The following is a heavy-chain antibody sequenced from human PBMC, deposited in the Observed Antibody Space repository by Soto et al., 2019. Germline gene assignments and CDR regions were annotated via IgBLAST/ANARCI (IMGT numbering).Heavy chain of an antibody. CDR1: GFIFSEST. Sequence: ALRLSCSASGFIFSESTIYWVRQVPGKGLEAISAVSTSGRSTYYADSVKDRFTISRDNSKNTLFLQMGSLRPEDTAIYYCVKQAHGLDGVAFDYWGQGTQVTVSS. J-gene: IGHJ4*02. CDR3: VKQAHGLDGVAFDY. CDR2: VSTSGRST. D-gene: IGHD2-15*01. V-gene: IGHV3-64D*06.